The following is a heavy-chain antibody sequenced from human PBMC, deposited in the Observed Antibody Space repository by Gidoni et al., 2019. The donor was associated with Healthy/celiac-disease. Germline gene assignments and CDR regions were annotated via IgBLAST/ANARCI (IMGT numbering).Heavy chain of an antibody. CDR3: ARHRGDAFDI. J-gene: IGHJ3*02. Sequence: QVQLQESGPGLVKPSETLSLTCTVSGGSISSYYWSWIRQPPGKGLEWIGYIYYSGSTNYNPSLKSRVTISVDTSKNQFSLKLSSVTAADTAVYYCARHRGDAFDIWGQGTMVTVSS. CDR1: GGSISSYY. V-gene: IGHV4-59*08. CDR2: IYYSGST. D-gene: IGHD3-10*01.